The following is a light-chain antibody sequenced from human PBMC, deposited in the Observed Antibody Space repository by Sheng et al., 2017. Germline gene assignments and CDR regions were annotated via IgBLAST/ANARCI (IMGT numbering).Light chain of an antibody. CDR1: QSVSSN. J-gene: IGKJ1*01. Sequence: EIVMTQSPATLSVSPGERATLSCRASQSVSSNLAWYQQKPGQAPRLLIYGASTRATGIPARFSGSGSGTEFTLTISSLQSEDFAVYYCQRYYNAPWTFGQGTKVE. CDR2: GAS. V-gene: IGKV3-15*01. CDR3: QRYYNAPWT.